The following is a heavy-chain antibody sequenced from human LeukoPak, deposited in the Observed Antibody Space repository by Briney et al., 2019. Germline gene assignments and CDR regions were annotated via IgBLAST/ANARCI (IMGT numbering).Heavy chain of an antibody. CDR3: ANGRSESYHY. D-gene: IGHD1-26*01. J-gene: IGHJ4*02. CDR1: GFTFSKYG. V-gene: IGHV3-23*01. Sequence: PGASLRLSCAASGFTFSKYGAWVRQAPGKGLEWVSAITSSGATYYADSVTGRFTISGDNSKNTLYLQMNSLGAEDTAVYYCANGRSESYHYWGQGTLATVSS. CDR2: ITSSGAT.